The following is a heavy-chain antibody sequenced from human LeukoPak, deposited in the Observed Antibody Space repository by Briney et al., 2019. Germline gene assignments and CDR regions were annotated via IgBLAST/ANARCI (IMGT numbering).Heavy chain of an antibody. J-gene: IGHJ4*02. V-gene: IGHV4-61*09. CDR1: GGSISSGSHY. Sequence: SETLSLTCTVSGGSISSGSHYWSWIRQPAGKGLEWIGHIYTSGRTNYNPSLKSRVTISVDKSKNHFSLKLNSATAADTAVYYCARDGRGEMATSLFYWGQGTLVTVSS. D-gene: IGHD5-24*01. CDR3: ARDGRGEMATSLFY. CDR2: IYTSGRT.